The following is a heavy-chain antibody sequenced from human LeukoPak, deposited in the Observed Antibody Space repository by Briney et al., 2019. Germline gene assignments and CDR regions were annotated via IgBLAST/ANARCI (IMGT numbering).Heavy chain of an antibody. CDR2: INHSGST. D-gene: IGHD3-22*01. V-gene: IGHV4-34*01. CDR1: GGSFSGYY. Sequence: SETLSLTCAVYGGSFSGYYWSWIRQPPGKGLEWIGEINHSGSTNYNPSLKSRVTISVDTSKNQFSLKLSSVTAADTAVYYCARQNYDSSGLFDYWGQGTLVTVSS. J-gene: IGHJ4*02. CDR3: ARQNYDSSGLFDY.